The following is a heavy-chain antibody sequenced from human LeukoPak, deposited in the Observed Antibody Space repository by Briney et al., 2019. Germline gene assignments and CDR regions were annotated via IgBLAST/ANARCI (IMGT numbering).Heavy chain of an antibody. CDR1: GGSISSGDYF. V-gene: IGHV4-39*01. CDR2: IFYSGST. J-gene: IGHJ4*02. Sequence: PSETLSLTCTVSGGSISSGDYFWGWIRQSPGKGLEWIGSIFYSGSTYYNPSLWSRLTMSVDTSMNQFSLRLRSVTAADTAIYYCARPDDNKAVLDYWGQGTLVTVSS. CDR3: ARPDDNKAVLDY. D-gene: IGHD5-24*01.